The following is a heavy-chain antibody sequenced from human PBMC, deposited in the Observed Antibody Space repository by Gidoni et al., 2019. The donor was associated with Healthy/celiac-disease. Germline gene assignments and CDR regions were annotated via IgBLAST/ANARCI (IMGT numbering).Heavy chain of an antibody. D-gene: IGHD5-12*01. CDR3: ARDNGGDGYDSSDWFDP. J-gene: IGHJ5*02. CDR2: INPSGGST. Sequence: QVQLVQSGAEVKKPGASVKVSCKASGYTFTSYYMHWVRQAPGQGLEWMGIINPSGGSTSYGQKFQGRVTMTRDTSTSTVYMELSSLRSEDTAVYYCARDNGGDGYDSSDWFDPWGQGTLVTVSS. V-gene: IGHV1-46*01. CDR1: GYTFTSYY.